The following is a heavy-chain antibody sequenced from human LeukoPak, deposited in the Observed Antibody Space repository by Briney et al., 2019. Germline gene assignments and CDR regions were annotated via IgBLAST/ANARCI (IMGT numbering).Heavy chain of an antibody. CDR2: IYYSGST. D-gene: IGHD2-15*01. V-gene: IGHV4-39*01. Sequence: SETLSLTCTVSGGSISSSSYYWGWIRQPPGKGLEWIGSIYYSGSTYYNPPLKSRVTISVDTSKNQFSLKLSSVTAADTAVYYCARLVVVVAAIDYWGQGTLVTVSS. J-gene: IGHJ4*02. CDR3: ARLVVVVAAIDY. CDR1: GGSISSSSYY.